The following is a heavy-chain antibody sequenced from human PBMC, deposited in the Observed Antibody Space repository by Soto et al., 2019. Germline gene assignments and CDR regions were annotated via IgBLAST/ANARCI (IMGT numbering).Heavy chain of an antibody. D-gene: IGHD2-15*01. CDR3: AKGDCSGGSCAFSDFDI. Sequence: GGSLRLSCAATGFTFSSYGMNWVRQAPGKGLEWVAVISYDGTNNYYTESVKGRFTISRDNSKNTLFLQMNSLRAEDTAVYFCAKGDCSGGSCAFSDFDIWGQGKMLTVSS. V-gene: IGHV3-30*18. J-gene: IGHJ3*02. CDR2: ISYDGTNN. CDR1: GFTFSSYG.